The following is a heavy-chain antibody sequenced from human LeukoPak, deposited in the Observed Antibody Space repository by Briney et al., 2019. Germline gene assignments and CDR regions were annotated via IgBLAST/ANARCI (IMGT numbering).Heavy chain of an antibody. CDR3: ARSRAPRILEWFDP. Sequence: PSETLSLTCTVSSGSISSYYLTWIRQPAGKGLEWIGRIYASGSTDYNPSLKSRVTMSVETSKNQFSLKLASVTAAGTAVYYCARSRAPRILEWFDPWGQGTLVTVSS. CDR2: IYASGST. V-gene: IGHV4-4*07. D-gene: IGHD3-3*01. CDR1: SGSISSYY. J-gene: IGHJ5*02.